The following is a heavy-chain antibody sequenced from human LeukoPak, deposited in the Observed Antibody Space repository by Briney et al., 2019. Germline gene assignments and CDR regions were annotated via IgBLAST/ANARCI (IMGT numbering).Heavy chain of an antibody. J-gene: IGHJ5*02. D-gene: IGHD3-3*01. CDR3: AREVPTGYDFWSGYYSDWFDP. Sequence: GGSLRLSCAASGFTFSDYYMSWLRQAPGKGLEWVSYISSSGSTIYYADSVKGRFTISRDNAKNSLYLQMNSLRAEDTAVYYCAREVPTGYDFWSGYYSDWFDPWGQGTLVTVSS. CDR2: ISSSGSTI. CDR1: GFTFSDYY. V-gene: IGHV3-11*01.